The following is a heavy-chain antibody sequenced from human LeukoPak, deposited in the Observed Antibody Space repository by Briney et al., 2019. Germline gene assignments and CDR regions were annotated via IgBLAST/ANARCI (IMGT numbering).Heavy chain of an antibody. CDR3: AKTSGSFNVHYFDY. CDR2: ISGSGGST. CDR1: GFTFSSYA. V-gene: IGHV3-23*01. J-gene: IGHJ4*02. D-gene: IGHD1-26*01. Sequence: GGSLRLSCAASGFTFSSYAMSWVRQAPGKGLEWVSAISGSGGSTYYADSVKGRFTVSRDNSKNTLYLQMNSLRAEDTAVYYCAKTSGSFNVHYFDYWGQGTLVTVSS.